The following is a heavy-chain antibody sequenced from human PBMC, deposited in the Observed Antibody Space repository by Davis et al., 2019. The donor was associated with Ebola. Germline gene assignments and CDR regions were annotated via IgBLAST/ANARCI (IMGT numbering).Heavy chain of an antibody. CDR2: IYYSGST. D-gene: IGHD1-1*01. Sequence: SETLSLTCTVSGGSISSSSYYWGWIRQPPGKGLEWIGSIYYSGSTYYNPSLKSRVTISVDTSKNQFSLKLSSVTAADTAVYYCARHEATTVSLDFWGQGTLVTVSS. V-gene: IGHV4-39*01. J-gene: IGHJ4*02. CDR1: GGSISSSSYY. CDR3: ARHEATTVSLDF.